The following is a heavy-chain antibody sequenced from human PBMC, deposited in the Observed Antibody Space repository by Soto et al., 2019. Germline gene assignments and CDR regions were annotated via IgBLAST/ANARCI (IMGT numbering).Heavy chain of an antibody. J-gene: IGHJ4*02. Sequence: GGSLRLSCAASGFTFSSYWMSWVRQAPGKGLEWVANIKQDGSEKYYVDSVKGRFTISRDNAKNSLYLQMNSLRAEDTAVYYCARESDGSSWIFDYWGQGTLVTVSS. CDR3: ARESDGSSWIFDY. CDR2: IKQDGSEK. D-gene: IGHD6-13*01. CDR1: GFTFSSYW. V-gene: IGHV3-7*05.